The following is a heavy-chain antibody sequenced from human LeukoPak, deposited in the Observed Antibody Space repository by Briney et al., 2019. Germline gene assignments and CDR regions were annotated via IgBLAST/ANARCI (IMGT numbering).Heavy chain of an antibody. D-gene: IGHD5-18*01. CDR3: AREGIQLWFNWFDP. J-gene: IGHJ5*02. CDR2: IYTSGST. V-gene: IGHV4-4*07. CDR1: GGSISSYY. Sequence: SETLSLTSTVSGGSISSYYWSWIRQPAGKGLEWIGRIYTSGSTNYNPSLKSRVTMSVDTSKNQFSLKLSSVTAADTAVYYCAREGIQLWFNWFDPWGQGTLVTVSS.